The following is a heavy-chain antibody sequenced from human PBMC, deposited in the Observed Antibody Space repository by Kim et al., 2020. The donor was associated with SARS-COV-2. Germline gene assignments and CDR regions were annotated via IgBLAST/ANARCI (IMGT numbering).Heavy chain of an antibody. Sequence: GGSLRLSCAASGFTFSSYSMNWVRQAPGKGLEWVSSISSSSSYIYSADSVKGRFTISRDNAKNSLYLQMNSLRAEDTAVYYCAREGDSSWYYYNIKEDWFDPWGQGTLVTVSS. D-gene: IGHD6-13*01. J-gene: IGHJ5*02. CDR3: AREGDSSWYYYNIKEDWFDP. V-gene: IGHV3-21*01. CDR2: ISSSSSYI. CDR1: GFTFSSYS.